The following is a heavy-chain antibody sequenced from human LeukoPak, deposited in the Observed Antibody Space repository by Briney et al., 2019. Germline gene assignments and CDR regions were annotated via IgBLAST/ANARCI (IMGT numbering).Heavy chain of an antibody. CDR2: ISGRSRYI. J-gene: IGHJ5*02. D-gene: IGHD2-15*01. V-gene: IGHV3-21*01. CDR1: GFTFSSYS. Sequence: GGSLRLSCAASGFTFSSYSMNWVRQAPGKGLEWVSYISGRSRYIYYADSVKGRFTISRDNAKNSLFLQMNSLRAEDTAVYFCARGSFYSGESCYSSWFDPWGQGNLVTVSS. CDR3: ARGSFYSGESCYSSWFDP.